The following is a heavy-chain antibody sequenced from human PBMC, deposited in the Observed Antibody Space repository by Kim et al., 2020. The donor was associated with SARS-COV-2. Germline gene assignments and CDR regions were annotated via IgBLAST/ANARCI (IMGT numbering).Heavy chain of an antibody. CDR2: ISAYNGNT. J-gene: IGHJ6*02. V-gene: IGHV1-18*04. Sequence: ASVKVSCKASGYTFTSYGISWVRQAPGQGLEWMGWISAYNGNTNYAQKVQGRVTMTIDISTNTAYMELRSLRSDDTAVYYCARPYGSGSYSGSLYYGMDVWGQGTTAPVSS. CDR1: GYTFTSYG. D-gene: IGHD3-10*01. CDR3: ARPYGSGSYSGSLYYGMDV.